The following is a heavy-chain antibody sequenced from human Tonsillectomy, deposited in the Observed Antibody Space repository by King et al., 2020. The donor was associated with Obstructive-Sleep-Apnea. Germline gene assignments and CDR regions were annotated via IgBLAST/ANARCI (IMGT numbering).Heavy chain of an antibody. V-gene: IGHV3-9*01. CDR2: ISWDSGNI. CDR1: GFTFDDYA. Sequence: VQLVESGGGLVQPGRSLRLSCAASGFTFDDYAMHWVRQAPGKGLECVSSISWDSGNIAYAYSVKGRFTISRDNAKNSLYLQMNSLRGEDTALYYCAKGPYGDYVRLYFDYWGQGTLVTVSS. J-gene: IGHJ4*02. CDR3: AKGPYGDYVRLYFDY. D-gene: IGHD4-17*01.